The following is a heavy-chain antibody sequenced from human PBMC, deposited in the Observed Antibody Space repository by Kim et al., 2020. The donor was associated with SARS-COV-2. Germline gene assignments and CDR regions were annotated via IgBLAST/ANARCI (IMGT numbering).Heavy chain of an antibody. J-gene: IGHJ6*02. CDR3: AKDIVVAADPGGGDYYYYGMDV. D-gene: IGHD6-13*01. Sequence: GGSLRLSCAASGFTFDDYAMHWVRQAPGKGLEWVSLISWDGGSTYYADSVKGRFTISRDNSKNSLYLQMNSLRAEDTALYYCAKDIVVAADPGGGDYYYYGMDVWGQGTTVTVSS. CDR1: GFTFDDYA. CDR2: ISWDGGST. V-gene: IGHV3-43D*03.